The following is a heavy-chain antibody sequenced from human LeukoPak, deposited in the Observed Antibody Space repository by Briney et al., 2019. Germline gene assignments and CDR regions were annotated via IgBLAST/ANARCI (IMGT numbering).Heavy chain of an antibody. CDR1: GFTFSSYG. Sequence: GGSLRLSCAASGFTFSSYGMHWVRQAPGKGLEWVAVIWNDGSNKYYADSVKGRFTISRDDSENTLYLQMNSLRAEDTAVYYCARGESGELDFDFWGQGTLVPVSS. J-gene: IGHJ4*02. V-gene: IGHV3-33*08. CDR2: IWNDGSNK. D-gene: IGHD1-7*01. CDR3: ARGESGELDFDF.